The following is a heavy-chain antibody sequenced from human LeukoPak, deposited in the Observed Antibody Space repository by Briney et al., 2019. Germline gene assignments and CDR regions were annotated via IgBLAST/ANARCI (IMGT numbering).Heavy chain of an antibody. CDR2: ISGSGGST. CDR3: AKDRPPMVRGVCLDY. D-gene: IGHD3-10*01. Sequence: GGSLRLSCAAPGFTFSSYSMNWVRQAPGKGLEWVSAISGSGGSTYYADSVKGRFTISRDNSKNTLYLQMNSLRAEDTAVYYCAKDRPPMVRGVCLDYWGQGTLVTVSS. V-gene: IGHV3-23*01. J-gene: IGHJ4*02. CDR1: GFTFSSYS.